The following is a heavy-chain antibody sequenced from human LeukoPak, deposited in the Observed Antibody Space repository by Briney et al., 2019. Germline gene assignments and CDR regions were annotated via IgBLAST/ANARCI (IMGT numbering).Heavy chain of an antibody. CDR3: AKVNAESLAVAGTAGGWFDP. V-gene: IGHV3-30*04. CDR2: ISYDGSDK. J-gene: IGHJ5*02. Sequence: GGSLRLSCAASGFTFSRYAIHWVRQAPGKGLEWVAVISYDGSDKYYADSVKGRFTISRDNSKNSLYLQMNSLRTEDTALYYCAKVNAESLAVAGTAGGWFDPWGQGTLVTVSS. CDR1: GFTFSRYA. D-gene: IGHD6-19*01.